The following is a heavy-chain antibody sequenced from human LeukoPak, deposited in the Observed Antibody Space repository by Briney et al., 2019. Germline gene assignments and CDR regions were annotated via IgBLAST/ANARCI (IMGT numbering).Heavy chain of an antibody. V-gene: IGHV3-9*03. CDR3: AKAQKGAFDI. Sequence: GGSLRLSCAASGFTFDDYAMHWVRQAPGKGLEWVSGISWDSGSIGYADSVKGRFTISRDNAKNSLYLQMNSLRAEDMALYYCAKAQKGAFDIWGQGTMVTVSS. CDR1: GFTFDDYA. J-gene: IGHJ3*02. CDR2: ISWDSGSI.